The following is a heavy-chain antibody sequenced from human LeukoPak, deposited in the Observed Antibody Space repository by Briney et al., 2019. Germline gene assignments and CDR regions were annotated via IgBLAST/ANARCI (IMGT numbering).Heavy chain of an antibody. J-gene: IGHJ4*02. CDR2: MYYSGHT. Sequence: PSETLSLTCSVSGGSIYRTTYYWGWIRQPPGKGLQWIGSMYYSGHTYYNPSLKSRVTISVDTSKNQFSLKLSSVTAADTAVYYCARDEGDYVWGSFSVYWGQGTLVTVSS. D-gene: IGHD3-16*01. CDR1: GGSIYRTTYY. CDR3: ARDEGDYVWGSFSVY. V-gene: IGHV4-39*02.